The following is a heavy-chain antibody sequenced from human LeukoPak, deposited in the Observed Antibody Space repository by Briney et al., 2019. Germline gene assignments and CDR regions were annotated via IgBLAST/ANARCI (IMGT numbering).Heavy chain of an antibody. Sequence: ASVKVSCKASGYTFTSYYMHWVRQAPGQGLEWMGIINPSGGSTSYAQKFQGRVTMTRDTSTSTVYMELSSLRSEDTAVYYCARDRVVRGANNWFDPWGQGTLVTVSS. CDR3: ARDRVVRGANNWFDP. V-gene: IGHV1-46*01. CDR1: GYTFTSYY. J-gene: IGHJ5*02. D-gene: IGHD3-10*01. CDR2: INPSGGST.